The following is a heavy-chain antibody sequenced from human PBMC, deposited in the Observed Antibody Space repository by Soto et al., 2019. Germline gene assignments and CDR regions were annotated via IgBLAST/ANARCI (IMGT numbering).Heavy chain of an antibody. V-gene: IGHV3-53*01. D-gene: IGHD6-25*01. CDR3: AAQRGGGGY. CDR2: IYSGGYT. CDR1: GFTVSNHY. Sequence: EVQLVESGGGLIQPGGSLRLSCAVSGFTVSNHYMSWVRQAPGKGLEGVSVIYSGGYTAYGDSVKGRFTISRDNSKNKLSPQINRRGPANPGVFSCAAQRGGGGYWGQGTLVTVSS. J-gene: IGHJ4*02.